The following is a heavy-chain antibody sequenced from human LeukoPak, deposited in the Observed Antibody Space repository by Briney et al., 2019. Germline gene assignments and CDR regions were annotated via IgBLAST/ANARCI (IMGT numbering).Heavy chain of an antibody. D-gene: IGHD2-21*01. Sequence: GASVKVSCKASGYTFTSYDINWVRQATGQGLEWMGWMNPNSGNTGYAQKFQGRVTITRNTSISTAYMELSSLRSEDTAVYYCARIGGTAYCGGDCYENWFDPWGQGTLVTVSS. J-gene: IGHJ5*02. V-gene: IGHV1-8*03. CDR3: ARIGGTAYCGGDCYENWFDP. CDR1: GYTFTSYD. CDR2: MNPNSGNT.